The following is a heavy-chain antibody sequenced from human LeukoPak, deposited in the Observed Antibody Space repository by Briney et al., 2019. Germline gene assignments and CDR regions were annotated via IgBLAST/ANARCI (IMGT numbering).Heavy chain of an antibody. Sequence: PSETLSLTCTVSGYSISSGYYWSWIRQPPGKGLEWIGYIYHSGSTYYNPSLKSRVTISVDRSKNQFSLKLSSVTAADTAVYYCAREARFGDIVVVPAAGLVDAFDIWGQGTMVTVSS. V-gene: IGHV4-38-2*02. D-gene: IGHD2-2*01. CDR2: IYHSGST. CDR3: AREARFGDIVVVPAAGLVDAFDI. CDR1: GYSISSGYY. J-gene: IGHJ3*02.